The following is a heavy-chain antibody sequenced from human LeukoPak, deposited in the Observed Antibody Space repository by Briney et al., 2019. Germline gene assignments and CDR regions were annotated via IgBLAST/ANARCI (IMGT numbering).Heavy chain of an antibody. D-gene: IGHD3-10*01. Sequence: ASVKVSCKASGYTFTSYGISWVRQAPGQGLEWMGWISAYNGNTNYAQKFQGRVTITADESTSTAYMELSSLRSEDTAVYYCARVPSQFGKPFDYWGQGTLVTVSS. V-gene: IGHV1-18*01. CDR1: GYTFTSYG. CDR3: ARVPSQFGKPFDY. J-gene: IGHJ4*02. CDR2: ISAYNGNT.